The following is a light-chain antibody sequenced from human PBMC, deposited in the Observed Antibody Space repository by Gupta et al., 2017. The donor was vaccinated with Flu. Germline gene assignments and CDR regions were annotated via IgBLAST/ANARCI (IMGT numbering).Light chain of an antibody. V-gene: IGLV3-21*03. CDR3: QLWDSGSDQGV. CDR1: NIGRKS. Sequence: GKTARITCGGNNIGRKSVHWYQQKPGQAPVLVVYDDSDRPSGIPERFSGSNSGDTATLTISRVEAGDEADYYCQLWDSGSDQGVFGGGTKLTV. CDR2: DDS. J-gene: IGLJ2*01.